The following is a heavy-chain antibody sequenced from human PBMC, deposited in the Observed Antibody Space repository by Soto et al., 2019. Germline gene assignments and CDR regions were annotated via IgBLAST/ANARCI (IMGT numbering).Heavy chain of an antibody. V-gene: IGHV3-21*01. CDR1: GFTFSSYS. CDR3: ARDRKDIVVVVAATGYDAFDI. J-gene: IGHJ3*02. D-gene: IGHD2-15*01. Sequence: EVQLVESGGGLVKPGGSLRLSCAASGFTFSSYSMNWVRQAPGKGLEWVSSISSSSSYIYYADSVKGRFTISRDNAKNSLYLQMNSLRAGDTAVYYCARDRKDIVVVVAATGYDAFDIWGQGTMVTVSS. CDR2: ISSSSSYI.